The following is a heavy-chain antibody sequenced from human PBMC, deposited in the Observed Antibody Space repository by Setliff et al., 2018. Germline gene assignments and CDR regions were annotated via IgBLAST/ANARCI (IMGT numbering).Heavy chain of an antibody. CDR3: ARDTRDKYDRSGHYLSLDY. V-gene: IGHV1-69*13. Sequence: SVKVSCKSSGGTFSSSGITWVRQAPGQGLQWLGRFIPILGATNYAQNFQGRVTITADESTSTAYMELRSLTYEDTAVYYCARDTRDKYDRSGHYLSLDYWGQGTLVTVSS. D-gene: IGHD3-22*01. CDR2: FIPILGAT. CDR1: GGTFSSSG. J-gene: IGHJ4*02.